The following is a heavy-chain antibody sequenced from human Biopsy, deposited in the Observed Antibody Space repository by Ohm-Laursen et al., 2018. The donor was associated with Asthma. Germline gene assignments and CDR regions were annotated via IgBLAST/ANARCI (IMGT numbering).Heavy chain of an antibody. D-gene: IGHD6-19*01. CDR1: GGSISSSNW. Sequence: TLSLTCAVSGGSISSSNWWSWVRQPPGKGLEWIGEIYHSGSTNYNPFLKSRVTISVDTSKNRMFLELTSVTAADTAIYYCVRAVRNEQWLAPFDYWGQGKPVTVSS. CDR2: IYHSGST. CDR3: VRAVRNEQWLAPFDY. V-gene: IGHV4-4*02. J-gene: IGHJ4*02.